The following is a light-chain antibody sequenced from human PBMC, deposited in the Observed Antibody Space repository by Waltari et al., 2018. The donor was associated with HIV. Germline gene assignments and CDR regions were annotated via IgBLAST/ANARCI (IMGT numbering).Light chain of an antibody. J-gene: IGLJ3*02. CDR2: DDS. CDR3: QVWDGGSDPPGV. V-gene: IGLV3-21*02. Sequence: YVLTQPPSVSVAPGQTARMTCGGTKIGDKSGQWYQQRPGQAPIVVVYDDSDRPSGISERISGSNSGNTATLIISRVEAGDEADYYCQVWDGGSDPPGVFGGGTRLTVL. CDR1: KIGDKS.